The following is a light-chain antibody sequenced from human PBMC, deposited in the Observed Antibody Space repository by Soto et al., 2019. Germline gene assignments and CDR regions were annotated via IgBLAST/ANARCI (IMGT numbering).Light chain of an antibody. Sequence: DIQLTQSPSFLSASVGDRLTITCRASQDISTYLTWYQQNPGKAPKLLIYTASTLQSGVPSRFSGRGSGTESTLTISSLQPEDFATYYCQQLHSFPRTFGQGTKVEIK. J-gene: IGKJ1*01. CDR3: QQLHSFPRT. V-gene: IGKV1-9*01. CDR2: TAS. CDR1: QDISTY.